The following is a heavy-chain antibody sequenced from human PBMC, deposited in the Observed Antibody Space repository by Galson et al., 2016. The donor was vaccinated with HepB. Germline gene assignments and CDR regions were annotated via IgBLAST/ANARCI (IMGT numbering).Heavy chain of an antibody. D-gene: IGHD3-22*01. CDR2: VSGSGEHT. Sequence: SLRLSCAASAYTFSYYAMTWVRQAPGKGLEWVSTVSGSGEHTFYADSVRGRFTISRDNSKGTVLLQMHSLRADETAVYYCASADYYDNRGYFDSWGQGTRVTVSS. V-gene: IGHV3-23*01. CDR1: AYTFSYYA. CDR3: ASADYYDNRGYFDS. J-gene: IGHJ4*02.